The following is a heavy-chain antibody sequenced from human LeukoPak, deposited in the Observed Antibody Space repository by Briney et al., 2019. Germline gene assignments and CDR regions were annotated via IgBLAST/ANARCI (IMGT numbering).Heavy chain of an antibody. Sequence: GGSLRLSCAASGFTFSSYGMHWVRQAPGKGLEWVAVISYDGSNKYYADSVKGRFTISRDNSKNTLYLQMNSLRAEDTAVYYCARYNGSYYYPPAWDLWGQGTLVTVSS. CDR3: ARYNGSYYYPPAWDL. D-gene: IGHD1-26*01. CDR2: ISYDGSNK. V-gene: IGHV3-30*03. CDR1: GFTFSSYG. J-gene: IGHJ4*02.